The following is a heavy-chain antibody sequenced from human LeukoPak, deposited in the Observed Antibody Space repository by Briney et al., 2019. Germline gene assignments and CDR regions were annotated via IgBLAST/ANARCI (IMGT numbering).Heavy chain of an antibody. CDR2: INPNSGGT. Sequence: ASVKVSCKTSGYSFAGYFIHWVRQAPGQGLQWMGRINPNSGGTEYEQSFQGRVTMTRDTSISTAYVEVSTLISDDTAVYYCARDLSSTSNWESDCWGQGTLVTVSS. CDR1: GYSFAGYF. J-gene: IGHJ4*02. D-gene: IGHD1-26*01. V-gene: IGHV1-2*06. CDR3: ARDLSSTSNWESDC.